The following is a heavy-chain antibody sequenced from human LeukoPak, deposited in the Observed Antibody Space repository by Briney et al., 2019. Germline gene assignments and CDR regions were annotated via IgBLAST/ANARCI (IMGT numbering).Heavy chain of an antibody. D-gene: IGHD2-21*01. Sequence: PGGSLRLSCAASGFTFSSNWMHWVRQAPGKGLVWVSRIKNDGSSATYADSVKGRFTISRDNAKNSLYLQMNSLRAEDTALYYCARDVVPYYYYYMDVWGKGTTVTVSS. V-gene: IGHV3-74*01. CDR3: ARDVVPYYYYYMDV. CDR1: GFTFSSNW. J-gene: IGHJ6*03. CDR2: IKNDGSSA.